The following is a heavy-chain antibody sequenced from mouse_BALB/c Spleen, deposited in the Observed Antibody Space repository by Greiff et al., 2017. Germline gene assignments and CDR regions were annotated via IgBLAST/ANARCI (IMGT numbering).Heavy chain of an antibody. CDR1: GFTFSSYA. D-gene: IGHD1-1*01. CDR2: ISSGGST. CDR3: ARDYYGSSYFDY. Sequence: EVQGVESGGGLVKPGGSLKLSCAASGFTFSSYAMSWVRQTPEKRLEWVASISSGGSTYYPDSVKGRFTISRDNAKNTLYLQMSSLKSEDTAMYYCARDYYGSSYFDYWGQGTTLTVSS. J-gene: IGHJ2*01. V-gene: IGHV5-6-5*01.